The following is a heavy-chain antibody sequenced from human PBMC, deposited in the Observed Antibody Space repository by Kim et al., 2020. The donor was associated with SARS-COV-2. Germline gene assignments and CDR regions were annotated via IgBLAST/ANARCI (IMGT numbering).Heavy chain of an antibody. J-gene: IGHJ4*02. Sequence: SETLSLTCAVYGGSFSGYYWSWIRQPPGKGLEWIGEINHSGSTNYNPSLKSRVTISVGTSKNQFSLKLSSVTAADTAVYYCAREGHYDILTGYRPRDRLSVDYWGQGTLVTVSS. D-gene: IGHD3-9*01. CDR2: INHSGST. CDR1: GGSFSGYY. CDR3: AREGHYDILTGYRPRDRLSVDY. V-gene: IGHV4-34*01.